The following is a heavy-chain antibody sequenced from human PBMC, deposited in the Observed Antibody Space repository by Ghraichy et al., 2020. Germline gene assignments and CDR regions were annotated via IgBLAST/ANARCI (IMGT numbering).Heavy chain of an antibody. CDR3: ARGGYGSGRKGIEFDY. J-gene: IGHJ4*02. CDR2: ISSSSSTI. Sequence: GGSLRLSCAASGFTFSSYSMNWVRQAPGKGLEWVSYISSSSSTIYYADSVKGRFTISRDNAKNSLYLQMNSLRDEDTAVYYCARGGYGSGRKGIEFDYWGQGTLVTVSS. D-gene: IGHD3-10*01. CDR1: GFTFSSYS. V-gene: IGHV3-48*02.